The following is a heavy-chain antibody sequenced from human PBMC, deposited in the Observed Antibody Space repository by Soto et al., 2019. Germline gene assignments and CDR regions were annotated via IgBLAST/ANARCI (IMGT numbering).Heavy chain of an antibody. CDR1: GFTFSSYE. V-gene: IGHV3-48*03. J-gene: IGHJ6*02. CDR3: ARDPIRGSYLPGYYYGMDV. D-gene: IGHD1-26*01. Sequence: PGGSLRLSCAASGFTFSSYEMNWVRQAPGKGLEWVSYISSSGSTIYYADSVKGRFTISRDNAKNSLYLQMNSLRAEDTAVYYCARDPIRGSYLPGYYYGMDVWGQGTTVTVSS. CDR2: ISSSGSTI.